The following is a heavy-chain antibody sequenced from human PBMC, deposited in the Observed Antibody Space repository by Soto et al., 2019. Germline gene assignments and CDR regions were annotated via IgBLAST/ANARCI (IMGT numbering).Heavy chain of an antibody. CDR2: ISYDGSNK. J-gene: IGHJ4*02. CDR3: AKDQGGYSYGLGYDY. Sequence: GSLRLSCAASGFTFSSYGMHWVRQAPGKGLEWVAVISYDGSNKYYADSVKGRFTISRDNSKNTLYLQMNSLRAEDTAVYYCAKDQGGYSYGLGYDYWGQGTLVTVSS. V-gene: IGHV3-30*18. CDR1: GFTFSSYG. D-gene: IGHD5-18*01.